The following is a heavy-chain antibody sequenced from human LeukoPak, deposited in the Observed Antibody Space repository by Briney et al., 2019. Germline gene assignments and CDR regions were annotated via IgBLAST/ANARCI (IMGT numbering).Heavy chain of an antibody. CDR3: ELFVVVVPAANHRRGVVDNTADY. Sequence: SETLSLTCAVYGESFSGYYWSWIRQPPGKGLEWIGEINHSGSTNYNPSLKSRVTISVDTSKNQFSLKLSSVTAADTAVYYCELFVVVVPAANHRRGVVDNTADYWGQGTLVTVSS. D-gene: IGHD2-2*01. CDR2: INHSGST. CDR1: GESFSGYY. V-gene: IGHV4-34*01. J-gene: IGHJ4*02.